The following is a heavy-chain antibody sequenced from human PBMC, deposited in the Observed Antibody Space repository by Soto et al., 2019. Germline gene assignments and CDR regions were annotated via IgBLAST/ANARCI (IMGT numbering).Heavy chain of an antibody. CDR1: GGSISSSSYY. Sequence: QLQLQESGPGLVKPSETLSLTCTVSGGSISSSSYYWGWIRQPPGKGLEWIGSIYYSGSTYYNPSLKSRVTISVDTSKNQFSLKLSSVTAADTAVYYCARHSGYSSSWLLARFFQHWGQGTLVTVSS. CDR2: IYYSGST. D-gene: IGHD6-13*01. J-gene: IGHJ1*01. CDR3: ARHSGYSSSWLLARFFQH. V-gene: IGHV4-39*01.